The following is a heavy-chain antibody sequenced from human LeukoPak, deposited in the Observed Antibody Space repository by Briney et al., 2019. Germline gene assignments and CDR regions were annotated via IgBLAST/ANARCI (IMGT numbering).Heavy chain of an antibody. V-gene: IGHV4-59*12. CDR1: GGSISSYY. J-gene: IGHJ4*02. CDR2: IYYSGIT. CDR3: ARGDANYFDY. Sequence: SETLSLTCTVSGGSISSYYWSWIRQPPGKGLEWIGYIYYSGITYYSWNTYYNPSLKSRVTISVDTSKKQLSLKLSSVTAADTAVYYCARGDANYFDYWGQGTLVTVSS.